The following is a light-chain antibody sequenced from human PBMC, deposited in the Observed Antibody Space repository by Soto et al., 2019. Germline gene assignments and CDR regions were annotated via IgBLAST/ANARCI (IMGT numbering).Light chain of an antibody. CDR2: GAS. V-gene: IGKV3-20*01. CDR1: QSVSSSY. CDR3: QQYGSSGT. J-gene: IGKJ1*01. Sequence: IVLTQSPGTLSLSRGERAILSCRASQSVSSSYLAWYEQKPGQAPRLLIYGASTRATGIPARFSGSEFGTDFTLTISSLQSEDFAVYYCQQYGSSGTFGQGTKVDI.